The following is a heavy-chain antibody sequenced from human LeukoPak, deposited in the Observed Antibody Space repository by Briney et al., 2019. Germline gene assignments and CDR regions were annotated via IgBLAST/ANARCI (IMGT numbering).Heavy chain of an antibody. CDR2: ISYDGRNK. CDR3: AREGYTSSWLYYYYYMDV. D-gene: IGHD6-13*01. CDR1: GFTFSSYG. J-gene: IGHJ6*03. V-gene: IGHV3-30*04. Sequence: GGSLRLSCAASGFTFSSYGLHWVRQAPGKGLEWVAVISYDGRNKYYADSVRGRFTISRDNSKNGLYLQMNSLRPEDTAIYYCAREGYTSSWLYYYYYMDVWGKGTTVTVSS.